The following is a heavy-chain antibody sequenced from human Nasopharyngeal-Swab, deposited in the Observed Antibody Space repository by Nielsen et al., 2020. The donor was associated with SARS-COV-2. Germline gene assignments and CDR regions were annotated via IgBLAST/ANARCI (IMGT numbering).Heavy chain of an antibody. D-gene: IGHD3-9*01. V-gene: IGHV3-21*01. CDR3: AREVNGYYDY. CDR1: GFTFSSYS. Sequence: GGSLRLSCAASGFTFSSYSMNWVRQAPGKGLEWVSSISSSGGYIYYADSMKGRFTISRDNAKNSLYLQMNSLRAEDTAVYYCAREVNGYYDYWGQGTLVTVSS. CDR2: ISSSGGYI. J-gene: IGHJ4*02.